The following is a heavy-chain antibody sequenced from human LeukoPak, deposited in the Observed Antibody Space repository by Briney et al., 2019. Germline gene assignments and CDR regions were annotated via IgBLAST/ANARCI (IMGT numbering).Heavy chain of an antibody. CDR2: INLNSGDI. CDR3: ARADRLHGGPYLIGP. CDR1: GYSFTDYY. V-gene: IGHV1-2*02. D-gene: IGHD2-21*01. J-gene: IGHJ5*02. Sequence: ASVKVSCKASGYSFTDYYMHWVRQAPGQGLEWMGWINLNSGDIKSAQKFQGRVTMTRDTSITTVYMEVTWLTSDDTAIYYCARADRLHGGPYLIGPWGQGTLVTVSS.